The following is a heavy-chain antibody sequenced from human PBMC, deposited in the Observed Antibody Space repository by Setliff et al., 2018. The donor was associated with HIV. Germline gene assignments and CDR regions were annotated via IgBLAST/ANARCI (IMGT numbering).Heavy chain of an antibody. J-gene: IGHJ4*02. V-gene: IGHV3-11*04. Sequence: GGSLRLSCAASGFTFSNAWMSWVRQAPGKGLEWVSYISSSGSTRYYAVSVKGRFTISRDNAKNSLYLQMNSLRAEDTAVYYCAREEISYYFDYWGQGTLVTVSS. CDR3: AREEISYYFDY. CDR2: ISSSGSTR. CDR1: GFTFSNAW.